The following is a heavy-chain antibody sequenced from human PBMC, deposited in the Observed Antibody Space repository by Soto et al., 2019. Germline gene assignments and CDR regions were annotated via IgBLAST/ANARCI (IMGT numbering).Heavy chain of an antibody. CDR1: GYTFTSYA. J-gene: IGHJ4*02. D-gene: IGHD3-3*01. CDR3: ARVIYDFWSGYYTDFDY. V-gene: IGHV1-3*01. CDR2: INAGNGNT. Sequence: ASVKVSCKASGYTFTSYAMHWVRQAPGQRLERMGWINAGNGNTKYSQKLQGRVTMTTDTSTSTAYMELRSLRSDDTAVYYCARVIYDFWSGYYTDFDYWGQGTLVTVSS.